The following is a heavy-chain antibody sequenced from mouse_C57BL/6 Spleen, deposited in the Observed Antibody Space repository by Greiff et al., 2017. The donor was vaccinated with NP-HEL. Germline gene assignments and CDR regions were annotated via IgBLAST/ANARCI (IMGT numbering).Heavy chain of an antibody. CDR1: GYTFTSYT. CDR2: INPSSGYT. Sequence: QVQLKESGAELARPGASVKMSCKASGYTFTSYTMHWVKQRPGQGLEWIGYINPSSGYTKYNQKFKDKATLTADKSSSTAYMQLSSLTSEDSAVYYCARSEGLTGFDYWGQGTTLTVSS. D-gene: IGHD4-1*01. CDR3: ARSEGLTGFDY. J-gene: IGHJ2*01. V-gene: IGHV1-4*01.